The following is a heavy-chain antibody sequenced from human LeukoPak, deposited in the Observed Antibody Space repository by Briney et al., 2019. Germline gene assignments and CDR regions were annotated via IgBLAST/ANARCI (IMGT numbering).Heavy chain of an antibody. V-gene: IGHV1-18*01. CDR2: ISVYDNAT. D-gene: IGHD3-9*01. CDR3: ARPMHYDILTGENWFDP. CDR1: GYIFTSYG. Sequence: VKVSCKASGYIFTSYGINWARQAPGQGLEWMGWISVYDNATNYAQKLQGRVTMTTDTSTSTAYMELRSLRSDDTAVYYCARPMHYDILTGENWFDPWGQGTLVTVSS. J-gene: IGHJ5*02.